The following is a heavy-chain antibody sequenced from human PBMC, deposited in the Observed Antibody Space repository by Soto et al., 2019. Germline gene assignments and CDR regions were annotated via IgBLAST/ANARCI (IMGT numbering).Heavy chain of an antibody. CDR3: ARPLQTRYCSGGSCYSAFDY. J-gene: IGHJ4*02. CDR2: IYPGDSDT. Sequence: GESLKISCKGSGYSFTSYWIGWVRQMPGKGLKWMGIIYPGDSDTRYSPSFQGQVTISADKSISTAYLQWSSLKASDTAMYYCARPLQTRYCSGGSCYSAFDYWGQGTLVTVSS. CDR1: GYSFTSYW. D-gene: IGHD2-15*01. V-gene: IGHV5-51*01.